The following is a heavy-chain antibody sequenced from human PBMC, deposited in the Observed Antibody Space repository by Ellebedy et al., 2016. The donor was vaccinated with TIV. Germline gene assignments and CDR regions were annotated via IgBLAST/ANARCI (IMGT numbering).Heavy chain of an antibody. CDR1: GFTFSSYS. V-gene: IGHV3-21*01. CDR3: ARVAALDIPVVVPAARGPIDY. J-gene: IGHJ4*02. D-gene: IGHD2-2*01. Sequence: GESLKISXAASGFTFSSYSMNWVRQAPGKGLEWVSSISSSSSYIYYADSVKGRFTISRDNAKNSLYLQMNSLRAEDTAVYYCARVAALDIPVVVPAARGPIDYWGQGTLVTVSS. CDR2: ISSSSSYI.